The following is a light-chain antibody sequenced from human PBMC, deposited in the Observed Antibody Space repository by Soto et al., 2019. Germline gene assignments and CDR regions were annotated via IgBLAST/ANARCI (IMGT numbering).Light chain of an antibody. V-gene: IGLV2-14*01. CDR1: SGDVGNYKY. J-gene: IGLJ1*01. CDR2: EVS. Sequence: QSVLTQPASVSGSPGQSITISCTGTSGDVGNYKYVSWYQQHPGKAPKLMIYEVSNRPSGVSNRFSGSKSGNTASLTISGLQAEDETDYYCFSYTSSGTYVFXTGTKRTVL. CDR3: FSYTSSGTYV.